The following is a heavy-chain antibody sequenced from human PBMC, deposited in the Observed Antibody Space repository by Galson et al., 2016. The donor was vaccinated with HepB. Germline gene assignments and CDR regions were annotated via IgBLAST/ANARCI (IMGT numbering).Heavy chain of an antibody. D-gene: IGHD1-26*01. V-gene: IGHV1-18*01. CDR1: GYTFITYN. Sequence: QSGAEVKKPGASVKVSCKASGYTFITYNITWVRQAPGQGLEWMGWISAYNGNTNYAQKFQGRATMTTDTSTSTAYMELRSLRCDDTAVYYCAKDMGGSYFGAIVDYWGQGTLVTVSS. CDR2: ISAYNGNT. J-gene: IGHJ4*02. CDR3: AKDMGGSYFGAIVDY.